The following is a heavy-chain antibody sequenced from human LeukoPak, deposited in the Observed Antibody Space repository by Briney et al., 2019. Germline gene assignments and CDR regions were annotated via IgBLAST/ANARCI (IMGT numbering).Heavy chain of an antibody. V-gene: IGHV1-69*04. D-gene: IGHD6-6*01. CDR1: GGTFSSYA. CDR2: IIPILGIA. J-gene: IGHJ3*02. CDR3: AGTTAHLHSSSYAFDI. Sequence: GASVKVSCTASGGTFSSYAISWVRQAPGQGLEWMGRIIPILGIANYAQKFQGRVTITADKSTSTAYMELSSLRSEDTAVYYCAGTTAHLHSSSYAFDIWGQGTMVTVSS.